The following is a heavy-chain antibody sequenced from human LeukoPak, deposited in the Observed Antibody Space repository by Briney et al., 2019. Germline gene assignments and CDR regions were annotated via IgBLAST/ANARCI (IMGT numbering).Heavy chain of an antibody. CDR2: INPNSGGT. Sequence: VASVKVSCKASGYTFTGYYMHWVRQAPGQGLEWMGWINPNSGGTNYAQKFQGRVTMTRDTSISTAYMELSRLRSDDTAVYYCARSPGSAMWGHYYMDVWGKGTTVTVSS. J-gene: IGHJ6*03. V-gene: IGHV1-2*02. CDR1: GYTFTGYY. CDR3: ARSPGSAMWGHYYMDV. D-gene: IGHD6-19*01.